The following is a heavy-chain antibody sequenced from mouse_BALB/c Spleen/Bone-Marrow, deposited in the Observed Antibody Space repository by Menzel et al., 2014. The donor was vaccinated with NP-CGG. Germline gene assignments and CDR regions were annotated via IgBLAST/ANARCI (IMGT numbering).Heavy chain of an antibody. CDR2: IDPANGNT. V-gene: IGHV14-3*02. CDR3: VRSREYYFDY. J-gene: IGHJ2*01. Sequence: VQLQQPGAELVKPGASVKLSCTASGFNITDTYMHWVKQRPEQGLEWIGRIDPANGNTKYDPKFQGKATITADTSSNTAYLQLSSLTSEDTAVYYCVRSREYYFDYWGQGTTLTVSS. D-gene: IGHD1-1*01. CDR1: GFNITDTY.